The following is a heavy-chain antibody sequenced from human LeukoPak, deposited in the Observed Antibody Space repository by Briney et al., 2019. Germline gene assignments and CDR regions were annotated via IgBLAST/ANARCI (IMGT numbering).Heavy chain of an antibody. J-gene: IGHJ6*02. Sequence: GGSLRLSCAASGFTFSSYWMHWVRQAPGKGLVWVSRINSDGSSTSYADSVKGRFTISRDNAKNSLYLQMNSLRAEDTAVYYCARDSRPFYCSSTSCYGPYYYYGMDVWGQGTTVTVSS. CDR1: GFTFSSYW. CDR2: INSDGSST. D-gene: IGHD2-2*01. CDR3: ARDSRPFYCSSTSCYGPYYYYGMDV. V-gene: IGHV3-74*01.